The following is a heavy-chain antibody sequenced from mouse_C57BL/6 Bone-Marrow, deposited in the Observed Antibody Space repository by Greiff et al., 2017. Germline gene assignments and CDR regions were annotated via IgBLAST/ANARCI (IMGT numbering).Heavy chain of an antibody. CDR2: IDPNSGGT. V-gene: IGHV1-72*01. D-gene: IGHD1-1*01. Sequence: QVQLQQPGAELVQPGASVKLSCKASGYTFTSYWMHWVKQRPGRGLEWVGRIDPNSGGTKYNEQFKSKATLTVDKPSSTAYMQLSSLTSEDSAVYYCARSGVVATGDYFDYWGQGTTLTVSS. J-gene: IGHJ2*01. CDR1: GYTFTSYW. CDR3: ARSGVVATGDYFDY.